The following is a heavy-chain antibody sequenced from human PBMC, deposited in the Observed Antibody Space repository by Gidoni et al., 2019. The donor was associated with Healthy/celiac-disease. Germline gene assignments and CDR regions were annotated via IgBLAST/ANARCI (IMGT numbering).Heavy chain of an antibody. CDR1: GFTFSNAW. J-gene: IGHJ5*02. CDR3: TTDYSSGWPGWFDP. D-gene: IGHD6-19*01. Sequence: EVQLVESGGGLVKPGGSLRLSCAASGFTFSNAWMSWVRQAPGKGLEWVGRIKSKTDGGTTDYAAPVKGRFTISRDDSKNTLYLQMNSLKTEDTAVYYCTTDYSSGWPGWFDPWGQGTLVTVSS. CDR2: IKSKTDGGTT. V-gene: IGHV3-15*01.